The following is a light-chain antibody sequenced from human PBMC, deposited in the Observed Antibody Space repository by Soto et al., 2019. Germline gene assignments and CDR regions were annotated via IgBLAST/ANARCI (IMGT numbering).Light chain of an antibody. J-gene: IGKJ5*01. CDR3: QQYGSSPQT. CDR1: QSVSSN. Sequence: DIVMTQSQATLSVSPGERATLSCRASQSVSSNLAWYQRKPGQAPRLLISGASRRAAGIPDRFSGSGSGTDFTLTISRLEPEDFAVYYCQQYGSSPQTFAQGTRLEN. CDR2: GAS. V-gene: IGKV3-20*01.